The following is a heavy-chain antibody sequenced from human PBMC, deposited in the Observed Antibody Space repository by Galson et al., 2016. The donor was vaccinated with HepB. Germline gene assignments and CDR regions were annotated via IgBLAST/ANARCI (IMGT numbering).Heavy chain of an antibody. CDR3: ARDRPNYNILLDV. J-gene: IGHJ6*02. CDR2: INWNGDST. CDR1: GFTFEDYG. V-gene: IGHV3-20*04. Sequence: SLRLSCAGSGFTFEDYGITWVRQAPGKGLEWVSSINWNGDSTNYADSVKGRFTISRDGAKNSVFLQMNSLRGEDTALYYCARDRPNYNILLDVWGQGTTVIVSS. D-gene: IGHD1-1*01.